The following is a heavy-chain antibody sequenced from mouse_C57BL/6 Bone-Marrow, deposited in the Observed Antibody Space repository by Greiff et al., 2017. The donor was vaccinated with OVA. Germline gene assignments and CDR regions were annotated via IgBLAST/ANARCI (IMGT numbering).Heavy chain of an antibody. CDR2: IYPSDSET. Sequence: VQLQQPGAELVRPGSSVKLSCKASGYTFTSSWMDWVKQRPGQGLEWIGNIYPSDSETHYNQKFKDKATLTVDKSSSTAYMQLSSLTSEDSAVDYCARGGLYGNYLDYWGQGTTLTVSA. CDR3: ARGGLYGNYLDY. CDR1: GYTFTSSW. J-gene: IGHJ2*01. V-gene: IGHV1-61*01. D-gene: IGHD2-1*01.